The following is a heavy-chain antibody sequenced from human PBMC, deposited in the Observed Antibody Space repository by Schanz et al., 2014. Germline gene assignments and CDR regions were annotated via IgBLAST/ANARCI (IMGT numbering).Heavy chain of an antibody. CDR2: FNPGNGGA. D-gene: IGHD3-10*01. Sequence: QVQLVQSGAEVKKPGDSVTVSCKVSGFIFTGYFIHWIRQAPGQGLEWMGRFNPGNGGANFAEKFQGRVAMTSDTSIKTYAMELTRLTSDDTAVYYCARDWGQGYFGSGGHWGQGTLVTVSS. J-gene: IGHJ4*02. CDR1: GFIFTGYF. V-gene: IGHV1-2*06. CDR3: ARDWGQGYFGSGGH.